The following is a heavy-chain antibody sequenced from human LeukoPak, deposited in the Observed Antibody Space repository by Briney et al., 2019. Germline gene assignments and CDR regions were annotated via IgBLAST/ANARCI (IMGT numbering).Heavy chain of an antibody. D-gene: IGHD3-3*01. V-gene: IGHV3-23*01. CDR3: AKTFLCAYYYDS. Sequence: PGGSLRLSCAASGFTFSTYAMSWVRQAPGKGLEWVSHITSSGGTTYYADSAKGRFTISRDNSKNSLYLQMNSLRAEDTAVYYCAKTFLCAYYYDSWIQGTLVIVTS. CDR2: ITSSGGTT. CDR1: GFTFSTYA. J-gene: IGHJ4*02.